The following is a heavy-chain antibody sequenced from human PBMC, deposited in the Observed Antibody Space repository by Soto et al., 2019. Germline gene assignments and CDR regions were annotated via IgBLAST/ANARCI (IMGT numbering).Heavy chain of an antibody. CDR1: GYTFTSYG. D-gene: IGHD6-6*01. CDR2: ISAYNGNT. V-gene: IGHV1-18*04. J-gene: IGHJ6*02. Sequence: GASVKVSCKASGYTFTSYGISWVRQAPGQGLEWMGWISAYNGNTNYAQKLQGRVTMTTDTSTSTAYMELRSLRSDDTAVYYCARDGGSSGSYYYYYGMDVWGQGTTVTV. CDR3: ARDGGSSGSYYYYYGMDV.